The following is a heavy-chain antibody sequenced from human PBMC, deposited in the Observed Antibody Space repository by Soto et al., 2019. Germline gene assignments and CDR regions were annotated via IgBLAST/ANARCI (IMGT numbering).Heavy chain of an antibody. D-gene: IGHD6-6*01. Sequence: PGGSLRLSCAASGFTFDDYAMHWVRQAPGKGLEWVSGISWNSGSIGYADSVKGRFTISRDNAKNSLYLQMNSLRAEDTAVYYCARVVGYSSSFAQYYYYMDVWGKGTTVTVSS. V-gene: IGHV3-9*01. J-gene: IGHJ6*03. CDR3: ARVVGYSSSFAQYYYYMDV. CDR1: GFTFDDYA. CDR2: ISWNSGSI.